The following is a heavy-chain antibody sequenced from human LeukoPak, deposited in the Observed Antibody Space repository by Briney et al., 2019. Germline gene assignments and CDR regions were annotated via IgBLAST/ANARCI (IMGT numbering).Heavy chain of an antibody. V-gene: IGHV1-69*06. J-gene: IGHJ4*02. CDR1: GGTFSSYA. CDR3: ARLGSLRTIFGVD. Sequence: SVKVSCKASGGTFSSYAISWVRQAPGQGLEWMGGIIPIFGTANYAQKFQGRVTITADKSTSTAYMELSSLRSEDTAVYYCARLGSLRTIFGVDWGQGTLVTVSS. D-gene: IGHD3-3*01. CDR2: IIPIFGTA.